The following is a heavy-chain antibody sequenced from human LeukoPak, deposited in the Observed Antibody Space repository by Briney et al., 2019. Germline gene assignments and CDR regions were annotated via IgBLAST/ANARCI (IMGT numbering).Heavy chain of an antibody. V-gene: IGHV3-9*03. D-gene: IGHD1-26*01. Sequence: GGSLRLSCAASGFTFDDYAMHWVRQAPGKGLEWVSGISWNSGSIGYADSVKGRFTISRDNAKNSLYLQMNSLRAEDMALYYCAKDSDSYSGSLDYWGQGTLVTVSS. J-gene: IGHJ4*02. CDR1: GFTFDDYA. CDR3: AKDSDSYSGSLDY. CDR2: ISWNSGSI.